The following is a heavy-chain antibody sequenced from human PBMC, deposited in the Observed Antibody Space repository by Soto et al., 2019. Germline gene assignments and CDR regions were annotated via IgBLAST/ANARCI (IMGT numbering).Heavy chain of an antibody. D-gene: IGHD6-19*01. CDR3: AKSPTPIAVAANPDY. CDR1: GFAFDYYS. V-gene: IGHV3-43*01. CDR2: ISWDGHST. J-gene: IGHJ4*02. Sequence: EVQLVESGGFVVQPGGSLRLSCAASGFAFDYYSLHWVRQAPGKGLKWVSLISWDGHSTYYADSVKGRFIISRDHTKNSLYLQMNSLRSEDAAIYYCAKSPTPIAVAANPDYWGQGTLVTVSS.